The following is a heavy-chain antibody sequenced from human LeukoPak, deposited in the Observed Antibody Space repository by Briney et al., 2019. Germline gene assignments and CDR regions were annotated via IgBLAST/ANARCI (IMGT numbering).Heavy chain of an antibody. CDR3: AADIVGAQLH. Sequence: SVKVSCKASGFTFSNSAVQWVRQARGQRLEWIGWIVVGSSNTNYAQKFQERVTITRDMSTGTAHMELSSLTSEDTAVYYCAADIVGAQLHWGQGTLVTVSS. J-gene: IGHJ4*02. V-gene: IGHV1-58*01. CDR2: IVVGSSNT. CDR1: GFTFSNSA. D-gene: IGHD1-26*01.